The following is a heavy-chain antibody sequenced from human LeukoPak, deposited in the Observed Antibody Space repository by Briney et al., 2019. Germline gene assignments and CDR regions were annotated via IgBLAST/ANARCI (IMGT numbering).Heavy chain of an antibody. CDR1: GFTFSSYA. CDR3: AKGYYDSSGYYYGGFDY. CDR2: ISGSGGST. V-gene: IGHV3-23*01. D-gene: IGHD3-22*01. J-gene: IGHJ4*02. Sequence: PGGSLRLSCAASGFTFSSYATSWVRQAPGKGLEWVSAISGSGGSTYYADSVKGRFTISRDNSKNTLYLQMNSLRAEDTAVYYCAKGYYDSSGYYYGGFDYWGQGTLVTVSS.